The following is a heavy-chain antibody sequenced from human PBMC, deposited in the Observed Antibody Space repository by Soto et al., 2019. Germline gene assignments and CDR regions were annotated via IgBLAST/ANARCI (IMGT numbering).Heavy chain of an antibody. J-gene: IGHJ6*02. Sequence: QEELVQSGAEVKKPGSSVNVSCKASGGTFASYSITWVRQAPGQRLEWMGEIIPLLTTVNYAQKFQGRVTITGDRSTSTVYRALSRLRSDDTAVYSCARAPVDRFGYRDVWGHGTPVTVS. V-gene: IGHV1-69*06. CDR1: GGTFASYS. CDR3: ARAPVDRFGYRDV. CDR2: IIPLLTTV. D-gene: IGHD2-2*02.